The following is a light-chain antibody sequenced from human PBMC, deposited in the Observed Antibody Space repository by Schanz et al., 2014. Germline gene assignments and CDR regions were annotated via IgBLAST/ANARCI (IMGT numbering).Light chain of an antibody. CDR1: SSNIGARYD. V-gene: IGLV1-44*01. Sequence: QSVLTQPPSVSGAPGQRVTISCTGSSSNIGARYDVHWYQQLPGTAPKLLIFSDNQRPSGVPDRFSGSKSGTSASLAISGLQSEDEADYHCAAWDDSLNGPVFGGGTKLTVL. J-gene: IGLJ3*02. CDR3: AAWDDSLNGPV. CDR2: SDN.